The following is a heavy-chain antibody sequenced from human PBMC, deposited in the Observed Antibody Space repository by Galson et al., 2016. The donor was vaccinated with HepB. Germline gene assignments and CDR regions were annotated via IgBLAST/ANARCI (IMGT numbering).Heavy chain of an antibody. Sequence: SLRLSCAAAGFTFSDFAMSWVRQAPGKGLEWVSIIHNDEDVTYYGDSVRGRFTISRDNSKNTLYPQMNSLRAEDTAVYYCAKWKGSLWTNYYIDYWGQGTLVTVSS. CDR1: GFTFSDFA. D-gene: IGHD3/OR15-3a*01. CDR2: IHNDEDVT. V-gene: IGHV3-23*03. J-gene: IGHJ4*02. CDR3: AKWKGSLWTNYYIDY.